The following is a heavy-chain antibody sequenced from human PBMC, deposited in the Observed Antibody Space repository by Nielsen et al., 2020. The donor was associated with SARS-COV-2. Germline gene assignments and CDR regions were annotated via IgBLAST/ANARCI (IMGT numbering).Heavy chain of an antibody. D-gene: IGHD5-12*01. CDR2: IKLDGSEK. V-gene: IGHV3-7*01. CDR1: GFNFRGYW. Sequence: GESLKISCVVSGFNFRGYWMTWVRQAPGKGLEWVGNIKLDGSEKYYGDSVKGRFTISRDNAKKSLSLQMNSLRAEDTAVYYCARGDSDYDYEVGFDFWGLGTLVTVSS. J-gene: IGHJ4*02. CDR3: ARGDSDYDYEVGFDF.